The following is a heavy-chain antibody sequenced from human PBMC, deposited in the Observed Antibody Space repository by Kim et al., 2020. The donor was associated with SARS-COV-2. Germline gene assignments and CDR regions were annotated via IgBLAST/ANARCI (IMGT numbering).Heavy chain of an antibody. CDR2: INHSGST. D-gene: IGHD6-13*01. CDR1: GGSFSGYY. Sequence: SETLSLTCAVYGGSFSGYYWSWIRQPPGKGLEWIGEINHSGSTNYNPSLKSRVTISVDTSKNQFSLKLSSVTAADTAVYYCARAGYSSSSYGIKGYFDLWGRGTLVTVSS. V-gene: IGHV4-34*01. J-gene: IGHJ2*01. CDR3: ARAGYSSSSYGIKGYFDL.